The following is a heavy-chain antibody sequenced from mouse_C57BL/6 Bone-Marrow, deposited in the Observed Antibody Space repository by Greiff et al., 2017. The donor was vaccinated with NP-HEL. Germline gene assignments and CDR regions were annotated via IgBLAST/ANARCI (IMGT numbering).Heavy chain of an antibody. V-gene: IGHV1-81*01. J-gene: IGHJ3*01. D-gene: IGHD1-1*01. Sequence: VKVVESGAELARPGASVKLSCKASGYTFTSYGISWVKQRTGQGLEWIGEIYPRSGNTYYNEKFKGKATLTADKSSSTAYMELRSLTSEDSAVYFCAREEGYYGGFAYWGQGTLVTVSA. CDR1: GYTFTSYG. CDR3: AREEGYYGGFAY. CDR2: IYPRSGNT.